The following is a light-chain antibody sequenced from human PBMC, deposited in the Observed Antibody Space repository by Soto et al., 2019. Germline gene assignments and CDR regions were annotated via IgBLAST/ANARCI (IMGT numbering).Light chain of an antibody. CDR1: SSNIGAGYA. V-gene: IGLV1-40*01. CDR2: GNT. J-gene: IGLJ1*01. Sequence: VLTQPPSVSGAPGQRVTISCTGSSSNIGAGYAVHWYQQLPGKAPKLLIYGNTNRPSRVPDRFSGSKSGTSASLAITGLQAEDEADYYCQSYDSSLSASYVFGGGTKVTVL. CDR3: QSYDSSLSASYV.